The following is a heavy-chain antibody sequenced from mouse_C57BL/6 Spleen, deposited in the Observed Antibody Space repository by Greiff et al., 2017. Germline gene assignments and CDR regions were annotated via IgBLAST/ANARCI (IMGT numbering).Heavy chain of an antibody. CDR1: YTFTDYYM. J-gene: IGHJ2*01. D-gene: IGHD2-2*01. Sequence: VQLQQSGPELVKPGASVKMSCKASGYTFTDYYMHWVKQKPGKGLEWIGEIYPGSGNTYYNEKFKGKATLTADTSSSTAYRQLSSLTSEDTAVYFCARLVTRGSWGHGTTLTVSS. CDR2: YPGSGNTY. CDR3: RLVTRGS. V-gene: IGHV1-83*01.